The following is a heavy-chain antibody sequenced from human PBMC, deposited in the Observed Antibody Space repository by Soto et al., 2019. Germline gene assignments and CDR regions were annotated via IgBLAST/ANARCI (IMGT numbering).Heavy chain of an antibody. CDR1: EFTISNFF. Sequence: GRSTIHSCASSEFTISNFFMHLVRQAPGKGLEWVAVIWYDGSNKYYADSVKGRFTISRDNSKNTLYLQMNSLRAEDTAVYYCARDPNHYDSSDAFDICGQGTMVTVSS. CDR3: ARDPNHYDSSDAFDI. J-gene: IGHJ3*02. V-gene: IGHV3-33*01. D-gene: IGHD3-22*01. CDR2: IWYDGSNK.